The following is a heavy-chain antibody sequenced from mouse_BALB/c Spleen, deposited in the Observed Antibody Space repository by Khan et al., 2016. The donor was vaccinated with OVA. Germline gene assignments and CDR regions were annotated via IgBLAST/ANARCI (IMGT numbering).Heavy chain of an antibody. CDR1: GYTFINYW. V-gene: IGHV1-7*01. CDR3: ARRGLRWDFDY. CDR2: INPSTGYT. Sequence: QVQLKQSGAELAKPGASVKMSCKASGYTFINYWILWVKQRPGQGLEWIGYINPSTGYTEYNQNFKDKATLTVDKSSSTAYMQLSSLTSEDSAVYYGARRGLRWDFDYWGQGTTLTVSS. J-gene: IGHJ2*01. D-gene: IGHD1-1*01.